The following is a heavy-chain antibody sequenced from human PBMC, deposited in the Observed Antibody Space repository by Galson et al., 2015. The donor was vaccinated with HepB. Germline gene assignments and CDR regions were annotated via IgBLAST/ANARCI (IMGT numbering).Heavy chain of an antibody. CDR2: ISYDGSNK. CDR3: ARDYSGIAAAVFDY. V-gene: IGHV3-30-3*01. J-gene: IGHJ4*02. CDR1: GLTFSSYA. Sequence: SLRLSCAASGLTFSSYAMHWVRQAPSKGLEWVAVISYDGSNKYYADSVKGRFTISRDNSKNTLYLQMNSLRAEDTAVYYCARDYSGIAAAVFDYWGQGTLVTVSS. D-gene: IGHD6-13*01.